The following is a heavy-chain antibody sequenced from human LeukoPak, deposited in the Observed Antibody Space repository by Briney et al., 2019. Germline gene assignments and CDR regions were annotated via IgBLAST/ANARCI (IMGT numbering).Heavy chain of an antibody. CDR3: ARGSSSPPTYYYYGMDV. D-gene: IGHD6-6*01. Sequence: AASVKVSCKASEGTFSSYAISWVRQAPGQGLEWMGRIIPILGIANYAQKFQGRVTITADKSTSTAYMELSSLRSEDTAVYYCARGSSSPPTYYYYGMDVWGQGTTVTVSS. CDR1: EGTFSSYA. V-gene: IGHV1-69*04. J-gene: IGHJ6*02. CDR2: IIPILGIA.